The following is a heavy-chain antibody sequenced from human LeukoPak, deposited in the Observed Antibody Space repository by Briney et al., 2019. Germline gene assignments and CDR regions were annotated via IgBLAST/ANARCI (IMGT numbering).Heavy chain of an antibody. Sequence: GGSLRLSCAASGFTFSTYSMNWVRRAPGKGLEWVSYISSISSGIYYADSVQGRFTTSRDNGKNSLYLQMNSLRAEDTAVYYCTRDANWNPDYWGQGTLVTVSS. V-gene: IGHV3-48*01. CDR2: ISSISSGI. J-gene: IGHJ4*02. CDR1: GFTFSTYS. D-gene: IGHD1-1*01. CDR3: TRDANWNPDY.